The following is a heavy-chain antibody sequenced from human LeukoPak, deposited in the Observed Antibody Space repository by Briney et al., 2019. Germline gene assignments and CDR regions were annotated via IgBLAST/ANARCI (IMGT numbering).Heavy chain of an antibody. Sequence: PSETLSLTCTVSGGCISSSSYYWGWILQPPGKGLEWIGSIYYSGSTYYNPSLKSRVTISVDTSKNQFSLKLSSVTAADTAVYYCARVFNLNYYDSSGPTCAFDIWGQGTMVTVSS. CDR2: IYYSGST. CDR3: ARVFNLNYYDSSGPTCAFDI. J-gene: IGHJ3*02. D-gene: IGHD3-22*01. CDR1: GGCISSSSYY. V-gene: IGHV4-39*01.